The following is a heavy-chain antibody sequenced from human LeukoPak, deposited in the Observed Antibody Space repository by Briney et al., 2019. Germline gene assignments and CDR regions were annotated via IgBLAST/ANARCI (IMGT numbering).Heavy chain of an antibody. J-gene: IGHJ6*03. CDR2: LIPIFGTP. V-gene: IGHV1-69*05. D-gene: IGHD3-3*01. CDR3: ARSRMIYDVDYYYYLDV. CDR1: GGTFSNDA. Sequence: ASVKVSCKASGGTFSNDAISWVRQAPGQGLEWMGGLIPIFGTPNYAQKFQDRVTITTDESTTTAYTELISLRSEDTAVYYCARSRMIYDVDYYYYLDVWGKGTTVVVSS.